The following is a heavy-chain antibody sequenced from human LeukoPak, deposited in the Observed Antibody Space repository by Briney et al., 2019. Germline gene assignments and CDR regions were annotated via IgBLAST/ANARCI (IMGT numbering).Heavy chain of an antibody. J-gene: IGHJ5*02. Sequence: SQTLSLTCTVSGGSISSGGYYWSWIRQHPGKGLEWIGEINHSGSTNYNPSLKSRVTISVDTSKNQFSLKLSSVTAADTAVYYCARGAYYDYVWGSYRYRPPPHWFDPWGQGTLVTVSS. CDR3: ARGAYYDYVWGSYRYRPPPHWFDP. V-gene: IGHV4-31*03. CDR2: INHSGST. CDR1: GGSISSGGYY. D-gene: IGHD3-16*02.